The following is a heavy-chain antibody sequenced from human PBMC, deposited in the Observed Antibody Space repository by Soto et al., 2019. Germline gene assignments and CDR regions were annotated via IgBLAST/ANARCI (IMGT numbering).Heavy chain of an antibody. V-gene: IGHV4-4*07. Sequence: QVQLQESGPGLVKPSETLSLTCTVSGDSFKSYYWSWIRQPAGKGLEWIGRIFSSGNTNYNPTLRRRVTMSVNTSKNQFSLKLSFVTAASPAVYYCARDRRYPSAHFDHWGRGTVVTVSA. CDR1: GDSFKSYY. J-gene: IGHJ4*02. CDR3: ARDRRYPSAHFDH. CDR2: IFSSGNT. D-gene: IGHD2-2*02.